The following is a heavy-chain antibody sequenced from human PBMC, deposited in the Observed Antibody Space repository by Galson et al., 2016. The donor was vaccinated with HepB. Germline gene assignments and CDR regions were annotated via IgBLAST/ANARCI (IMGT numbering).Heavy chain of an antibody. CDR1: GFTFSRYA. V-gene: IGHV3-23*01. CDR2: LGGSGAHT. Sequence: SLRLSCAASGFTFSRYAMTWVRQAPGKGLEWVSGLGGSGAHTYYADSVKGRFTISRDNSKNTLYLQMNSLRAEDTAVYFCAKNKATARVWGHYYYYMDVWGKGTTVTVSS. J-gene: IGHJ6*03. D-gene: IGHD3-16*01. CDR3: AKNKATARVWGHYYYYMDV.